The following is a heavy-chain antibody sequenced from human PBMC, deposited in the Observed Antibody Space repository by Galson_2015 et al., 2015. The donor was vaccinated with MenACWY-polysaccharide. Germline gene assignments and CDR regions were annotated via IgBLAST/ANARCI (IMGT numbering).Heavy chain of an antibody. J-gene: IGHJ5*02. CDR1: GFTFDDYA. CDR2: ISWNSGSI. Sequence: SLRLSCAASGFTFDDYAMHWVRQAPGKGLEWVSGISWNSGSIGYADSVKGRFIISRDNAKNSLYLQMNSLRAEDTALCYCAKGIGVVITTGFDPWGQGTLVTVSS. D-gene: IGHD3-22*01. CDR3: AKGIGVVITTGFDP. V-gene: IGHV3-9*01.